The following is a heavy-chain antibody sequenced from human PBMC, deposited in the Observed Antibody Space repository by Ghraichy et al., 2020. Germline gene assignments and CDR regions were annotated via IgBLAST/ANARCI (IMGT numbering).Heavy chain of an antibody. CDR1: GFTFSSYG. CDR3: AKDVGYCSGGSCYLDAFDI. J-gene: IGHJ3*02. Sequence: LSLTCAASGFTFSSYGMHWVRQAPGKGLEWVAVISYDGSNKYYADSVKGRFTISRDNSKNTLYLQMNSLRAEDTAVYYCAKDVGYCSGGSCYLDAFDIWGQGTMVTVSS. D-gene: IGHD2-15*01. V-gene: IGHV3-30*18. CDR2: ISYDGSNK.